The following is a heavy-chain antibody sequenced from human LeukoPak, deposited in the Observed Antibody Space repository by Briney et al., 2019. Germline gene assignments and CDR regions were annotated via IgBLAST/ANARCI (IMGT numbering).Heavy chain of an antibody. CDR2: IYYSGST. Sequence: PSETLSLTCTVSGGSISSYYWSWIRQPPGKGLEWIGYIYYSGSTNYNPSLKSRVTISVDTSKNQFSLKLSSVTAVDTAVYYCAGVGSSGYHYDYWGQGTLVTVSS. CDR1: GGSISSYY. V-gene: IGHV4-59*01. D-gene: IGHD3-22*01. CDR3: AGVGSSGYHYDY. J-gene: IGHJ4*02.